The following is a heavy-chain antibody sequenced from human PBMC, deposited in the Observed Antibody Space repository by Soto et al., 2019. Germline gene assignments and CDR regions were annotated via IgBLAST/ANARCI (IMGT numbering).Heavy chain of an antibody. CDR1: GVSLTSGNW. D-gene: IGHD3-10*01. Sequence: PSETLSLTCAVSGVSLTSGNWWTWVRQSPQRGLEYIGEIFHDGTANYYPSFERRVAMSVDTSRNQFSLKLTSVTAADTAVYFCARLVYDTRLNYMYLDFWGPGTLVTV. CDR3: ARLVYDTRLNYMYLDF. J-gene: IGHJ4*02. CDR2: IFHDGTA. V-gene: IGHV4-4*02.